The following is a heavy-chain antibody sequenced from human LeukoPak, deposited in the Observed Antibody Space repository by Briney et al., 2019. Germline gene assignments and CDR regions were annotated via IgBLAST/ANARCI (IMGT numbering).Heavy chain of an antibody. J-gene: IGHJ6*03. D-gene: IGHD4-17*01. Sequence: PGGSLRLSCAASGFTFSSYWMSWVRQAPGKGLEWVANIKQDGSEKYYVDSVKGRFTISRDNAKNSLYLQMNSLRAEDTAVYYCATDPFMTTVTTWPYYYYYYMDVWGKGTTVTVSS. V-gene: IGHV3-7*01. CDR3: ATDPFMTTVTTWPYYYYYYMDV. CDR1: GFTFSSYW. CDR2: IKQDGSEK.